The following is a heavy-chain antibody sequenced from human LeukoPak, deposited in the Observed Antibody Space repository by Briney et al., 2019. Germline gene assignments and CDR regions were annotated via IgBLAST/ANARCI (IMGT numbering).Heavy chain of an antibody. CDR3: AGLVGVYCSGGSCYSDY. D-gene: IGHD2-15*01. J-gene: IGHJ4*02. Sequence: PSETLSLTCAVSGYSISSGYYWGWIRQPPGKGLEWIGSIYHSGSTYYNPSLKSRVTISVDTSKNQFSLKLSSVTAADTAVYYCAGLVGVYCSGGSCYSDYWGQGTLVTVSS. CDR1: GYSISSGYY. V-gene: IGHV4-38-2*01. CDR2: IYHSGST.